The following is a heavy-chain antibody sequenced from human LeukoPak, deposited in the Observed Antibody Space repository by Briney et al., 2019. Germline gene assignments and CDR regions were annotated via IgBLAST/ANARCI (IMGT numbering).Heavy chain of an antibody. CDR2: FDPEDGET. D-gene: IGHD1-26*01. CDR1: GYTLSELS. J-gene: IGHJ4*02. CDR3: ATDFLVGATTKTDY. Sequence: ASVKVSCKVSGYTLSELSMHWVRQARGKGLEWMGGFDPEDGETIYAQKFQGRVTMTEDTSTDTAYMELSSLRSEDTAVYYCATDFLVGATTKTDYWGQGTLATVSS. V-gene: IGHV1-24*01.